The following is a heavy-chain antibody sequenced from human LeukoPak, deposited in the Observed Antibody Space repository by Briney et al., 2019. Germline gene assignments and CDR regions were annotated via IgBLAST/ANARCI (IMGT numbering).Heavy chain of an antibody. V-gene: IGHV4-59*01. Sequence: SETLSLTCSVSGGSIRSYYWSWIRQPPGKGLEWIGYIYYSGRTNYNPSLKSRVTMSVDTSKNQLSLKLSPVTAADTAVYYCARYYDSSTYYRSDAFDVWGQGTMATVSS. J-gene: IGHJ3*01. CDR2: IYYSGRT. CDR1: GGSIRSYY. CDR3: ARYYDSSTYYRSDAFDV. D-gene: IGHD3-22*01.